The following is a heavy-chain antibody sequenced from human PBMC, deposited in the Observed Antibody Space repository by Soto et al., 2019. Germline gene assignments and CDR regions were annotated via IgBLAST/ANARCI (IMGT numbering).Heavy chain of an antibody. V-gene: IGHV1-2*04. CDR2: INPKSGGT. CDR1: GYTFTGYY. J-gene: IGHJ6*02. CDR3: ARGGEEKQLVGGPTYYYYGMDV. Sequence: ASVKVSCKASGYTFTGYYMHWVRQAPGQRLEWMGWINPKSGGTNYAQKYQGWVTMTRDTSISTANMKLSRLRSDDTAVYYCARGGEEKQLVGGPTYYYYGMDVWGQGTTVTVSS. D-gene: IGHD6-6*01.